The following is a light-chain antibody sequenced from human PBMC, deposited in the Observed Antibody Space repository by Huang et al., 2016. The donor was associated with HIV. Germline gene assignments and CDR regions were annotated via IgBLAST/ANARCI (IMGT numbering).Light chain of an antibody. V-gene: IGKV1-9*01. CDR1: QDITTS. Sequence: IQLTQSPSSLSASVGDRVTVACRASQDITTSLAWYQQKPGKAPKLLIFGASTLQSGVPSRFSGNGSGTDFTLTISSLQPEEFATYYCQQLHSYPFTFGGGTKVDI. CDR3: QQLHSYPFT. J-gene: IGKJ4*01. CDR2: GAS.